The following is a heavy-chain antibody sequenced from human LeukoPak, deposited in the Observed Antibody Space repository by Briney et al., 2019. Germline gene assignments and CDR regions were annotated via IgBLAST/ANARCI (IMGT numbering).Heavy chain of an antibody. Sequence: GGSLRLSCAASGFTFSGYWMSWVRQAPGKGLEWVSAISGSGGSTYYADSVKGRFTISRDNSKNTLYLQMNSLRAEDTAVYYCAKVEYYYDSSGYEPYFDYWGQGTLVTVSS. D-gene: IGHD3-22*01. V-gene: IGHV3-23*01. CDR1: GFTFSGYW. CDR3: AKVEYYYDSSGYEPYFDY. J-gene: IGHJ4*02. CDR2: ISGSGGST.